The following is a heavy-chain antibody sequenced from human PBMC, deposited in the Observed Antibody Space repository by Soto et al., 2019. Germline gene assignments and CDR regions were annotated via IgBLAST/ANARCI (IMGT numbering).Heavy chain of an antibody. Sequence: GGSLRLSCAASGFTVSSNYMSCVRQAPGKGLEWVSVIYSGGSTYYADSVKGRFTISRDNSKNTLYLQMNSLRAEDTAVYYCARETYYYGSGSYLVDYWGQGTLVTVSS. CDR3: ARETYYYGSGSYLVDY. D-gene: IGHD3-10*01. V-gene: IGHV3-53*01. CDR1: GFTVSSNY. J-gene: IGHJ4*02. CDR2: IYSGGST.